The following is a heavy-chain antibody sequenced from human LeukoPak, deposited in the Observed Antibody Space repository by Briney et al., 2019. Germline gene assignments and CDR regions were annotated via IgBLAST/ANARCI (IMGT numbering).Heavy chain of an antibody. CDR2: ISSSSSYV. CDR3: ARAGGDLVTSSYYFDY. D-gene: IGHD4-23*01. CDR1: GFTFSSYS. V-gene: IGHV3-21*01. Sequence: PGGSLRLSCAASGFTFSSYSMNWVRQAPGKGLEWVSSISSSSSYVYYADSVKGRFTISRDNAKNSLYLQMNSLRAEDTAVYYCARAGGDLVTSSYYFDYWGQGTLVTVSS. J-gene: IGHJ4*02.